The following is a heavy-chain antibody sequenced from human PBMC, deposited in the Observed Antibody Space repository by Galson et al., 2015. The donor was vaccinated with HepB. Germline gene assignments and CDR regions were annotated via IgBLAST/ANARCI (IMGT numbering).Heavy chain of an antibody. J-gene: IGHJ4*02. CDR1: GGTFSSYA. CDR3: ASSLSNYDYILGSYRQFDY. D-gene: IGHD3-16*02. Sequence: SVKVSCKASGGTFSSYAISWVRQAPGQGLEWMGGIIPIFGTANYAQKFQGRVTITADESTSTAYMELSSLGSEDTAVYYCASSLSNYDYILGSYRQFDYWGQGTLVTVS. V-gene: IGHV1-69*13. CDR2: IIPIFGTA.